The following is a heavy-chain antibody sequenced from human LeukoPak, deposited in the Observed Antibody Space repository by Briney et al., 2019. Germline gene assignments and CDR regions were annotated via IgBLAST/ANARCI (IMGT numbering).Heavy chain of an antibody. J-gene: IGHJ6*04. CDR1: GFTFNSYT. V-gene: IGHV3-21*01. D-gene: IGHD3-3*01. Sequence: PGGALRLSCAASGFTFNSYTMTWVRQAPGEGLEWVSSISTGSTYIYYADSVKGRFTISRDNAKNSLHLPMNSPGVEDTALYYCATDTLRFRMDVWGNESTVTLSS. CDR2: ISTGSTYI. CDR3: ATDTLRFRMDV.